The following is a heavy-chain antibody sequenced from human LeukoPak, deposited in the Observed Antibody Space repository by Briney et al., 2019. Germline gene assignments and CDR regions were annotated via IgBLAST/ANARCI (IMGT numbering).Heavy chain of an antibody. CDR1: VASMRGSSYS. D-gene: IGHD6-13*01. V-gene: IGHV4-39*02. CDR3: ARRRAYFAAGTCY. Sequence: PSETLSLTCTFSVASMRGSSYSWGWIRQPPGKGLEWIGTIRDRGTTYYNTSLKSRVTISLDASKNFFSLMLSSVAAADTAVYYCARRRAYFAAGTCYWGQGTLVTVSS. CDR2: IRDRGTT. J-gene: IGHJ4*02.